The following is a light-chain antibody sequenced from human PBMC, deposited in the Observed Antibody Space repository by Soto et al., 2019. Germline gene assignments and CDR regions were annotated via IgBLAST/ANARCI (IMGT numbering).Light chain of an antibody. CDR2: SGN. J-gene: IGLJ2*01. CDR1: SSNVGSYT. Sequence: QSVLTQPPSASGTPGQRVTISCSGSSSNVGSYTVYWYQQLPGTAPKVLIYSGNRPPSGVPARFSGSKSGTSASLAISGLQSEDEADYYCAAWDDSLNGVVFGGGTKLTVL. V-gene: IGLV1-44*01. CDR3: AAWDDSLNGVV.